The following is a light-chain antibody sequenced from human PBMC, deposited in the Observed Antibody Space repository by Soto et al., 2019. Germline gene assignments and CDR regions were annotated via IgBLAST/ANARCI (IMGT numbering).Light chain of an antibody. J-gene: IGKJ5*01. CDR3: QQLNSYPIT. Sequence: DIQLTQSPSFLSASVGDRVTITCRASQGLSSDLAWYQQKPGKAPKLLIYAASTLQSGVPSRFSGSGSVQEFTLTISSLQPEDFATYYCQQLNSYPITFGQGTRLEIK. CDR2: AAS. CDR1: QGLSSD. V-gene: IGKV1-9*01.